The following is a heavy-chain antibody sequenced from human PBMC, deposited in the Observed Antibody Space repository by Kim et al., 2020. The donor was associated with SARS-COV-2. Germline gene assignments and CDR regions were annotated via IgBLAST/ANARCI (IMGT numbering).Heavy chain of an antibody. J-gene: IGHJ6*02. V-gene: IGHV4-59*13. Sequence: SETLSLTCTVSGASISSYYWSWIRQPPGKGLEWIGYIYYSGSTNYNPSLKSRVTISVDTSKNQFSLKLSSVTAADTAVYYCARDRVVGGMDVWGQGTTVTVSS. CDR2: IYYSGST. D-gene: IGHD1-26*01. CDR1: GASISSYY. CDR3: ARDRVVGGMDV.